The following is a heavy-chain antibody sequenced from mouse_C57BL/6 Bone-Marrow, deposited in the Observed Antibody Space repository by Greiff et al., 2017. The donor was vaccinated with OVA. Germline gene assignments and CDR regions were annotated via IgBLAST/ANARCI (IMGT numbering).Heavy chain of an antibody. V-gene: IGHV1-19*01. D-gene: IGHD1-1*01. CDR1: GYTFTDYY. J-gene: IGHJ2*01. CDR3: ALLLRSPFDY. CDR2: INPYNGGT. Sequence: EVKLMESGPVLVKPGASVKMSCKASGYTFTDYYMNWVKQSHGKSLEWIGVINPYNGGTSYNQKFKGKATLTVDKSSSTAYMELNSLTSEDSAVYYCALLLRSPFDYWGQGTTLTVSS.